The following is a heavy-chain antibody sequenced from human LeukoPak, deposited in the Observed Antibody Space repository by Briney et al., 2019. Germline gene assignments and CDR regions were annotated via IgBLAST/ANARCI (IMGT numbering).Heavy chain of an antibody. CDR1: GFTFSSYG. V-gene: IGHV3-33*01. D-gene: IGHD3-22*01. J-gene: IGHJ6*02. CDR2: IWYDGSNK. Sequence: GGSLRLSCAASGFTFSSYGMHWVRQAPGKGLEWVAVIWYDGSNKYYADSVKGRFTISRDNSKNTLYLQMNSLRAEDTVVYYCASGDSSGYFAHYYYYGMDVWGQGTTVTVSS. CDR3: ASGDSSGYFAHYYYYGMDV.